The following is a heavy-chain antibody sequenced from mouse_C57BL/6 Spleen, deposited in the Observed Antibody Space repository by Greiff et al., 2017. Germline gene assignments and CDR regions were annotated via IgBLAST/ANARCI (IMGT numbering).Heavy chain of an antibody. CDR1: GFTFSSYA. Sequence: EVKLVESGGGLVKPGGSLKLPCAASGFTFSSYAMSWVRQTPEKRLEWVATISDGGSYTYYPDNVKGRFTISRDNAKNNLYLQRSHLKAEEADMYYCARGLRMTYWGQGTTLTVSA. D-gene: IGHD1-1*01. CDR3: ARGLRMTY. V-gene: IGHV5-4*03. CDR2: ISDGGSYT. J-gene: IGHJ2*01.